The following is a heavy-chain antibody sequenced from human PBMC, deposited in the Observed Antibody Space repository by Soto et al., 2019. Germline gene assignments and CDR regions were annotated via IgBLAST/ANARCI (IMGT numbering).Heavy chain of an antibody. V-gene: IGHV4-34*01. J-gene: IGHJ4*02. CDR1: GCAFRAYY. CDR2: INHSGST. Sequence: SETLSRTSTYSGCAFRAYYCNWIRQPPGTGLEWIGEINHSGSTNYNPSLKSRVTISVDTSKNQFSLKLTSVTAADTAVYYCARDKITGLFDYWGQGTLVTVS. D-gene: IGHD2-8*02. CDR3: ARDKITGLFDY.